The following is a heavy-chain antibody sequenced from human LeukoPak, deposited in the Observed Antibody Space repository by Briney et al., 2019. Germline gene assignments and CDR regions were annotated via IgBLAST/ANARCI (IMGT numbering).Heavy chain of an antibody. J-gene: IGHJ4*02. Sequence: GASVNVSYKASGGTFSSYAISWVRQAPGQGLEWMGGIIPIFGTANYAQKFQGRITSTADESTSTAYMELSSLRSEETAVYYCARDWRGTDYWGQGTLVTVSS. D-gene: IGHD1-26*01. CDR3: ARDWRGTDY. V-gene: IGHV1-69*13. CDR1: GGTFSSYA. CDR2: IIPIFGTA.